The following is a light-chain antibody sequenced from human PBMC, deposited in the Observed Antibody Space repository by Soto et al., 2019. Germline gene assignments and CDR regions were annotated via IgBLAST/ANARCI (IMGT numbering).Light chain of an antibody. J-gene: IGKJ4*01. CDR1: QGIRND. Sequence: AIQVTQSPSSRSALVLDIVTMTCRASQGIRNDLGWYQHKPGKAPKLLIYAASSLQSGVPSRFSGSGSGTDFTLTISSLQPEDFATYYCLQDYSYPLTFGGGTKVDIK. CDR2: AAS. CDR3: LQDYSYPLT. V-gene: IGKV1-6*01.